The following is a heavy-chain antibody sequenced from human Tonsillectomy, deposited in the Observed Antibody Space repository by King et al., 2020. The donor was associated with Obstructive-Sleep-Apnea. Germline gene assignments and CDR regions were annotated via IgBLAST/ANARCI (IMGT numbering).Heavy chain of an antibody. CDR2: ISSSSSTI. D-gene: IGHD6-19*01. J-gene: IGHJ5*02. Sequence: VQLVESGGGLVQPGGSLRLSCAASGFTFSSYSMNWVRQAPGKGLEWVSYISSSSSTIYYADSVKGRFTISRDNAKNSLYLQMNSLRAEDTAVYYCARDDEAVAGPTKMYNWFDPWGQGTLVTVSS. CDR1: GFTFSSYS. CDR3: ARDDEAVAGPTKMYNWFDP. V-gene: IGHV3-48*04.